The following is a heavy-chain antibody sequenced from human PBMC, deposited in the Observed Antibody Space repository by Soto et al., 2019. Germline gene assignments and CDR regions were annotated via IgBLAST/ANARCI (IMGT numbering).Heavy chain of an antibody. Sequence: PGGSLRLSCAASGFTFSSYGIHLVRQAPGKGLECVSAISYDGRNKHFADSVKGRFTISRDNSKNTLYLQMNSLRPEDTAVYYCAKDQTRFLEWLLSFYYYYGMDVWGQGTTVTVSS. J-gene: IGHJ6*02. D-gene: IGHD3-3*01. CDR1: GFTFSSYG. CDR3: AKDQTRFLEWLLSFYYYYGMDV. V-gene: IGHV3-30*18. CDR2: ISYDGRNK.